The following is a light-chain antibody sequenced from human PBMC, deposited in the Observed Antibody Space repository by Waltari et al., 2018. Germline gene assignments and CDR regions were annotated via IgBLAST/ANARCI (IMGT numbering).Light chain of an antibody. CDR3: AAWDDSLNGVI. V-gene: IGLV1-36*01. CDR2: YDD. J-gene: IGLJ2*01. CDR1: SANIGNHP. Sequence: QFVLTQPPSVSEAPRQRVTTTCSGSSANIGNHPVPWYQQVPGKPPKLLIYYDDLLPSGVSDRFSGSKSGTSASLAISGLQSEDEAEYYCAAWDDSLNGVIFGGGTKLTVL.